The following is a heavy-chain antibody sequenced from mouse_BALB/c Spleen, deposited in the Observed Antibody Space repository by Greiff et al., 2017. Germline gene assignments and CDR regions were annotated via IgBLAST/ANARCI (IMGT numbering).Heavy chain of an antibody. D-gene: IGHD1-1*01. CDR2: IDTANGNT. Sequence: VQLQQSGAELVKPGASVKLSCTASGFNIKDSYMHWVKQRPEQGLEWIGRIDTANGNTKYDPKFQGKTTITADTSSNTAYLQLSSLTSEDTAVYYCASGDGSSCLYFDYWGQGTTLTVSS. V-gene: IGHV14-3*02. CDR1: GFNIKDSY. J-gene: IGHJ2*01. CDR3: ASGDGSSCLYFDY.